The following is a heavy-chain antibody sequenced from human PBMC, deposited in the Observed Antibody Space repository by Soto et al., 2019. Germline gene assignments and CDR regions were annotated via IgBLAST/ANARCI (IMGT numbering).Heavy chain of an antibody. J-gene: IGHJ4*02. CDR3: VRFSILVSGRGRGAFFDS. Sequence: EVQLVESGGGLVQPGGSLRLSCAASGFTFSNYWMSWVRQVPGKGLAWVSNIKEDGSEKYYVDSVKGRFTISRDNAKNSVHLPMNSLRDEDTAVDYCVRFSILVSGRGRGAFFDSWGQGTPVTVSS. CDR2: IKEDGSEK. CDR1: GFTFSNYW. V-gene: IGHV3-7*03. D-gene: IGHD6-19*01.